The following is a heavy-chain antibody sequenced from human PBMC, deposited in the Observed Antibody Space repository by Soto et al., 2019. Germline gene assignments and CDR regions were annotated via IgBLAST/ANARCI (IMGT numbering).Heavy chain of an antibody. CDR1: GGSIGSEN. J-gene: IGHJ6*02. CDR3: VRQGFGALHGLVDV. V-gene: IGHV4-59*08. Sequence: SDTVSVTCSDGGGSIGSENWCWIRLPPGKGLEWIGYIRDSGDTSYNPSLNSRVTMSLDTSKKEFSLKLTPVTAADTAVYYCVRQGFGALHGLVDVWGQGTTVS. CDR2: IRDSGDT. D-gene: IGHD3-10*01.